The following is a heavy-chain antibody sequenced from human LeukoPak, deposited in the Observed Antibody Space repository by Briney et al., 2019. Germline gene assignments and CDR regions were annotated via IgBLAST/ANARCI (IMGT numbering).Heavy chain of an antibody. J-gene: IGHJ3*02. D-gene: IGHD6-13*01. CDR3: AAGDDFDI. CDR2: INQDGRAK. CDR1: GLTFSTYW. V-gene: IGHV3-7*01. Sequence: GGSLRLSCAASGLTFSTYWMSWVRQAPGKGLEWVANINQDGRAKYYGDSVKGRFTISRDNDKNSLYLQMNSLRAEDTAVYYCAAGDDFDIWGQGTMVTASS.